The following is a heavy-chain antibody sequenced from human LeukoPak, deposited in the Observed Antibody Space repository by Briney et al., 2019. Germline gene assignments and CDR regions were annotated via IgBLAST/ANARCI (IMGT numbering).Heavy chain of an antibody. Sequence: SETLSLTCTVSGGSISSHYWSWIRQPPGKGLERIGYIYYSGSTNYNPSLKSRVTISVDTSKNQFSLKLSSVTAADTAVYYCARAAVAARPGYFDYWGQGTLVTVSS. CDR2: IYYSGST. CDR3: ARAAVAARPGYFDY. V-gene: IGHV4-59*11. CDR1: GGSISSHY. J-gene: IGHJ4*02. D-gene: IGHD6-6*01.